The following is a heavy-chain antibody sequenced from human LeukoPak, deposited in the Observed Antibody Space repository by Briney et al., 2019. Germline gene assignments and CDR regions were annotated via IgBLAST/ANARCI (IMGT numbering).Heavy chain of an antibody. CDR2: IIPILGIA. J-gene: IGHJ4*02. Sequence: ASVKVSCKASGGTFSSYAISWVRQAPGQGLEWMGRIIPILGIANYAQKFQGRVTITADKSTSTAYMELSSLRSEDTAVYYCAMGVEYSSSFFDYWGQGTLVTVSS. V-gene: IGHV1-69*04. CDR3: AMGVEYSSSFFDY. CDR1: GGTFSSYA. D-gene: IGHD6-6*01.